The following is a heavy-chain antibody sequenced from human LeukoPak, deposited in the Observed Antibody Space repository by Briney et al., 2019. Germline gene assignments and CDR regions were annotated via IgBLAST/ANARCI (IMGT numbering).Heavy chain of an antibody. CDR2: IYYSGST. D-gene: IGHD1-26*01. CDR1: VCSISSSCYY. CDR3: ARHPSGSYLPGVDY. V-gene: IGHV4-39*01. J-gene: IGHJ4*02. Sequence: SESLSLTCTVAVCSISSSCYYWGWIRQPPGKGLEWIGSIYYSGSTYYNPSLKSRVTISVDTSKNQFSLKLSSVTAADTAVYYCARHPSGSYLPGVDYWGQGTLVTVSS.